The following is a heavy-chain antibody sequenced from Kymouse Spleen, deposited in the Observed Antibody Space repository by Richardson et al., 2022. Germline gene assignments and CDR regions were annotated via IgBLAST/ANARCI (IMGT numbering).Heavy chain of an antibody. Sequence: EVQLVESGGGLVKPGGSLRLSCAASGFTFSNAWMSWVRQAPGKGLEWVGRIKSKTDGGTTDYAAPVKGRFTISRDDSKNTLYLQMNSLKTEDTAVYYCTTDLMCSSTSCYGDFEYSSSSA*LLGPGNPGHRLL. CDR3: TTDLMCSSTSCYGDFEYSSSSA*L. D-gene: IGHD2-2*02. V-gene: IGHV3-15*01. CDR1: GFTFSNAW. J-gene: IGHJ4*02. CDR2: IKSKTDGGTT.